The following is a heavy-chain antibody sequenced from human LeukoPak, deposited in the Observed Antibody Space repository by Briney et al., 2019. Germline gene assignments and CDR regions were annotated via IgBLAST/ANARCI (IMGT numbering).Heavy chain of an antibody. D-gene: IGHD5-12*01. V-gene: IGHV3-21*01. J-gene: IGHJ4*02. CDR3: ARIPSGYDFDFEFDY. Sequence: PGGSLRLSCAASGFTFSSYSMNCVRQAPGKGLEWVSSISSSSSYIYYADSVKGRFTISRDNAKNSMYLKMNSLRAEDTAVYYCARIPSGYDFDFEFDYWGQGTLVTVSS. CDR1: GFTFSSYS. CDR2: ISSSSSYI.